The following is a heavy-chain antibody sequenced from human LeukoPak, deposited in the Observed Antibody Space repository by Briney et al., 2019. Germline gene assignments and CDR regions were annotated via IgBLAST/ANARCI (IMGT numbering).Heavy chain of an antibody. CDR2: INQSGST. CDR3: AINEGTSSYYKSDQ. V-gene: IGHV4-34*01. Sequence: SDTLSLTCGVSGGSFSSYYSSWVRQPPGKGLEWIGEINQSGSTNYTPFLKSQVTISIDTSDHQFYLMLSSVTATDTDVYYCAINEGTSSYYKSDQWAQGILVSVFS. CDR1: GGSFSSYY. J-gene: IGHJ4*02. D-gene: IGHD3-10*01.